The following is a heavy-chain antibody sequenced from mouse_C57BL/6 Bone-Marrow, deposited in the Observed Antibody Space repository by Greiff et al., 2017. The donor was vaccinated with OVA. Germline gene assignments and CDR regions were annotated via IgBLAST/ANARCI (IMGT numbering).Heavy chain of an antibody. CDR1: GYTFTDYE. CDR2: IDPETGGT. J-gene: IGHJ4*01. V-gene: IGHV1-15*01. Sequence: QVQLQQSGAELVRPGASVTLSCKASGYTFTDYEMHWVKQTPVHGLEWIGAIDPETGGTAYNQKFKGKAILTADKSSSTAYMELRSLTSEDSAVYYCPYSNLYAMDYWGQGTSVTVSS. CDR3: PYSNLYAMDY. D-gene: IGHD2-5*01.